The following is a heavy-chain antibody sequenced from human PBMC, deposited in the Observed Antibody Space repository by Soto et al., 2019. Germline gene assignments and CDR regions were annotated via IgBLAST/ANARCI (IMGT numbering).Heavy chain of an antibody. V-gene: IGHV1-3*01. CDR3: ARGGPLYYSSSWYSGDY. CDR1: GYAFTSYA. J-gene: IGHJ4*02. CDR2: INAGNGNT. D-gene: IGHD6-13*01. Sequence: ASVKVSCKASGYAFTSYAMHWVRQAPGQRLEWMGWINAGNGNTKYSQKFQGRVTITRDTSASTAYMELSSLRSEDTAVYYCARGGPLYYSSSWYSGDYWGQGTLVTVSS.